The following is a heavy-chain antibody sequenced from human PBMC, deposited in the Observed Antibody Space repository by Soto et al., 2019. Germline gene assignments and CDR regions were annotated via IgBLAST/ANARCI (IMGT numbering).Heavy chain of an antibody. CDR1: GFTFSSYS. CDR3: ARESRVYAFDI. Sequence: GGSLRLSCAASGFTFSSYSMNWVRQAPGKGLEWVSSISSSSSYIYYADSVKGRFTISRDNAKNSLYLQMNSLRAEDTAVYYCARESRVYAFDIWGQGTMVTVSS. CDR2: ISSSSSYI. J-gene: IGHJ3*02. V-gene: IGHV3-21*01.